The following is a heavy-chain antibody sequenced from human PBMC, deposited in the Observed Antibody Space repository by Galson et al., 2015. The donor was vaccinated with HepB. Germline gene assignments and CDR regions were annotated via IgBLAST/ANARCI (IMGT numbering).Heavy chain of an antibody. CDR2: ISGSDGNT. V-gene: IGHV3-23*01. CDR1: GFTVSTNY. CDR3: AKLGGDGRLNYMDV. D-gene: IGHD3-16*01. Sequence: ALRLSCAAAGFTVSTNYMSWVRQAPGKGLEWVSTISGSDGNTYYGDYVKGRFTISRDNSKTTLYLQMDSLRGEDTAEYYCAKLGGDGRLNYMDVWGKGTTVTVSS. J-gene: IGHJ6*03.